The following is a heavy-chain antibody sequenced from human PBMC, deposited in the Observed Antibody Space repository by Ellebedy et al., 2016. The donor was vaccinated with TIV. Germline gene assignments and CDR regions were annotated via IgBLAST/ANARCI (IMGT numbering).Heavy chain of an antibody. J-gene: IGHJ4*02. CDR2: SSGSGDST. V-gene: IGHV3-23*01. CDR1: GFTFSSYA. D-gene: IGHD6-13*01. Sequence: GGSLRLXXAASGFTFSSYAMSWVRQAPGKGLEWVSGSSGSGDSTYHADSVKGRFIISRDNSKNTLYLQMNSLRAEDTAVYYCAKEEAAALTAWGQGTLVTVSS. CDR3: AKEEAAALTA.